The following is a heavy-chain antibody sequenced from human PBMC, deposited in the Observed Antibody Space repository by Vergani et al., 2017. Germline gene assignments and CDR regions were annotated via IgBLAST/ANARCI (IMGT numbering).Heavy chain of an antibody. J-gene: IGHJ6*02. V-gene: IGHV1-69*01. D-gene: IGHD3-3*01. CDR2: IIPIFGTA. CDR1: GGTFSSYA. Sequence: QVQLVQSGAEVKKPGSSVKVSCKASGGTFSSYAISWVRQAPGQGLEWMGGIIPIFGTANYAQKFQGRVTITADESTSTAYMELSSLRSEDTAVYYCASRDITIFGVVIISGYCYYGMDVWDQGTTVTVSS. CDR3: ASRDITIFGVVIISGYCYYGMDV.